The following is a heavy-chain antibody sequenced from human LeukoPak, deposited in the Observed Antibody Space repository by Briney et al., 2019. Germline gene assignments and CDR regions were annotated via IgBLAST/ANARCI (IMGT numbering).Heavy chain of an antibody. V-gene: IGHV3-21*06. D-gene: IGHD2-8*01. J-gene: IGHJ6*02. Sequence: GGSLRLSCAASGFTFSSYSMNWVRQAPGKGLEWVSSISSSSSFIYYTDSVKGRFTISRDNAKNSLYLQMNSLRAEDTAVYYCAGDICSDGVCYYGMDVWGQGTTVTVSS. CDR2: ISSSSSFI. CDR3: AGDICSDGVCYYGMDV. CDR1: GFTFSSYS.